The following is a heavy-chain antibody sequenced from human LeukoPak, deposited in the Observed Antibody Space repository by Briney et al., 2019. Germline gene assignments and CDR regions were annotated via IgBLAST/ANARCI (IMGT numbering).Heavy chain of an antibody. CDR1: GYTFTSYG. V-gene: IGHV1-18*01. Sequence: ASVKVSCKASGYTFTSYGISWVRQAPGQGLEWMGWISAYNGNTNYAQKLQGRVTMTTDTSTSTAYMELRSLRSDDTAVYYCARDTNIVVVVAEGYFGYWGQGTLVTVSS. CDR2: ISAYNGNT. D-gene: IGHD2-15*01. J-gene: IGHJ4*02. CDR3: ARDTNIVVVVAEGYFGY.